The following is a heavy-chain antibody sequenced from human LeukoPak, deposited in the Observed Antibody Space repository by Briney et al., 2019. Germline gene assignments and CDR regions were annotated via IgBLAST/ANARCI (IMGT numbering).Heavy chain of an antibody. CDR3: ATELKLNRYSSSWGPGRWFDS. CDR1: GYTFTSYY. J-gene: IGHJ5*01. D-gene: IGHD6-13*01. Sequence: GASVKVSCKASGYTFTSYYMHWVRQAPGEGLEWMGTIIPSGGTTSYAQKIQGRVTMTEDTSTDTAYMELSSLRSEDTAVYYCATELKLNRYSSSWGPGRWFDSWGQGTLVTVSS. CDR2: IIPSGGTT. V-gene: IGHV1-46*01.